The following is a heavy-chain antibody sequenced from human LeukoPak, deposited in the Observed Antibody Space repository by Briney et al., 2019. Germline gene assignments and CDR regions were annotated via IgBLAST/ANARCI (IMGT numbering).Heavy chain of an antibody. Sequence: GASVKVSCKASGGTFSTYAISWVRQAPGQGLEWMGGILPIFGTPNYAQKFRGRFTITTDESTTTVYMELSSLRSEDTAVYYCARGTMELRYYYYMDVWGKGTTVTVSS. CDR2: ILPIFGTP. CDR3: ARGTMELRYYYYMDV. CDR1: GGTFSTYA. D-gene: IGHD1-7*01. V-gene: IGHV1-69*05. J-gene: IGHJ6*03.